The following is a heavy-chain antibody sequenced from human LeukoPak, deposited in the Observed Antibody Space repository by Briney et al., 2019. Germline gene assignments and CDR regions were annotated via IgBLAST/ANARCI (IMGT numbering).Heavy chain of an antibody. Sequence: PGGSLRLSCAASGFIFSSYGMHWVRQAPGKGLEWVAFIRNDGSNKYYADSVKGRFTISRDNSKNTLYLQMNSLRAEDTAVYYCARAPLHGYSYGASDYWGQGTLVTVSS. CDR3: ARAPLHGYSYGASDY. D-gene: IGHD5-18*01. V-gene: IGHV3-30*02. J-gene: IGHJ4*02. CDR1: GFIFSSYG. CDR2: IRNDGSNK.